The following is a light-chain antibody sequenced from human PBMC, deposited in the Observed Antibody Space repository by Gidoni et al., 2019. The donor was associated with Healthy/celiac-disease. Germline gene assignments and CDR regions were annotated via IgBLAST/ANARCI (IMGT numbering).Light chain of an antibody. CDR3: QQYNNWLAWT. V-gene: IGKV3-15*01. CDR2: GAS. CDR1: QSVCSN. J-gene: IGKJ2*02. Sequence: EIVMTQSPATLSVSPGERATLSCRASQSVCSNLACYQQKPGQAPRLLIYGASTRATGIPARVSGSGSGTEFTLTISSLQSEDFAVYYCQQYNNWLAWTFGQGTKLEIK.